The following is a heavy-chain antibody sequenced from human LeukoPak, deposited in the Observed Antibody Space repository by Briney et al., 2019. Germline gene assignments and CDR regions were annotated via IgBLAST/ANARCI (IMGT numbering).Heavy chain of an antibody. D-gene: IGHD6-13*01. Sequence: GGTLSLSCAASGFTFDDYAMRWVRQAPGKGLEWVSGISWNSGTIGYADPAKGRSTFSRDTAKNSLYLQMTILTAEAMALYYCAKYIGSSARYMDVWGKGTTVTVSS. CDR1: GFTFDDYA. CDR3: AKYIGSSARYMDV. J-gene: IGHJ6*03. V-gene: IGHV3-9*03. CDR2: ISWNSGTI.